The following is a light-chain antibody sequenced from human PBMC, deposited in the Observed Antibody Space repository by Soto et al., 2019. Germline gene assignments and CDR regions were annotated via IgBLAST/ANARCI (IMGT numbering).Light chain of an antibody. CDR1: SSNIGDNA. CDR3: AARDDRLNGRV. J-gene: IGLJ2*01. CDR2: YDD. Sequence: QSVLIQPPSVSGAPGQTVTISCSGSSSNIGDNALTWYQQVPGKAPRLLIYYDDLLPSGVSDRFSGSKSGTSASLAISGLQPEDEADYYCAARDDRLNGRVFGGGTQLTVL. V-gene: IGLV1-36*01.